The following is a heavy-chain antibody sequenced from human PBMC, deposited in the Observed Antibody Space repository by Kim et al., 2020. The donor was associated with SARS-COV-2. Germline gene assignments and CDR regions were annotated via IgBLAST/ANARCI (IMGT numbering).Heavy chain of an antibody. J-gene: IGHJ4*02. CDR3: AKVSTWNYDVGVRGCFDY. D-gene: IGHD1-7*01. CDR2: ISGSGGST. CDR1: GFTFSSYA. Sequence: GGSLRLSCAASGFTFSSYAMSWVRQAPGKGLEWVSAISGSGGSTYYADSVKGRFTSSRDNSKNTLYLQMNSLRAEDTAVYYCAKVSTWNYDVGVRGCFDYWGQGTLVTVSS. V-gene: IGHV3-23*01.